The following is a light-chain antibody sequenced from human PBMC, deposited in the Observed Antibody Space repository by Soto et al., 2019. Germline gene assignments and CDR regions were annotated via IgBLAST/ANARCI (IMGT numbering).Light chain of an antibody. CDR1: SSDVGDSNY. V-gene: IGLV2-14*01. Sequence: QSALTQPASVSGSPGQSITISCTATSSDVGDSNYVSWYQQHPGKAPKLMIYEVNNRPSGVSNRFSGSKSGNTASLTISGLQAEDEADYYCSSYTSTSTLVFGGGTKLTVL. J-gene: IGLJ2*01. CDR2: EVN. CDR3: SSYTSTSTLV.